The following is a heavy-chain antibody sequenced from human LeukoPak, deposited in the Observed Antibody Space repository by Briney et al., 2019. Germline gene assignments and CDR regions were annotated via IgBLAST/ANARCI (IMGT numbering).Heavy chain of an antibody. Sequence: SETLSLTCTVSGDSISSSSYYWGWIRQPPGKGLEWIGSIDYSGSTYYNPSLKSRVTISVDTSKNQFSLKLSSVTAADTAVYYWARRKSSGWFMGGGTGFDPWGQGTLVTVSS. V-gene: IGHV4-39*01. CDR1: GDSISSSSYY. J-gene: IGHJ5*02. CDR2: IDYSGST. D-gene: IGHD6-19*01. CDR3: ARRKSSGWFMGGGTGFDP.